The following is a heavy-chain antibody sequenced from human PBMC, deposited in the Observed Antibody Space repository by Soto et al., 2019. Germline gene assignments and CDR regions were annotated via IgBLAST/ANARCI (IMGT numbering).Heavy chain of an antibody. CDR1: GGSISSGGYY. V-gene: IGHV4-61*08. CDR3: ARLGFYYQSLDP. D-gene: IGHD2-2*01. CDR2: IYYGGTT. J-gene: IGHJ5*02. Sequence: ASETLSLTCPVSGGSISSGGYYWSWIRQHPGKGLEWIGYIYYGGTTRYNPSLESRVTVSLETSKSQFSLTLSSVTASDTAVYYCARLGFYYQSLDPWGHGTLVTVSS.